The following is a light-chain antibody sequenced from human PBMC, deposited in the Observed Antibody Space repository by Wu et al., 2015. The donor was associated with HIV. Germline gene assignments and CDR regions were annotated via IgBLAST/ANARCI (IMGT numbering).Light chain of an antibody. CDR3: QQYGSSPLT. Sequence: EIVLTQSPGTLSLSPGERATLSCWASQGVPNDYLAWFQLKPGQAPRLLIYDASARATGIPDRFSGSGSGTDFTLTISRLESGDCAVYFCQQYGSSPLTFGGGTKVEIK. J-gene: IGKJ4*01. CDR2: DAS. CDR1: QGVPNDY. V-gene: IGKV3-20*01.